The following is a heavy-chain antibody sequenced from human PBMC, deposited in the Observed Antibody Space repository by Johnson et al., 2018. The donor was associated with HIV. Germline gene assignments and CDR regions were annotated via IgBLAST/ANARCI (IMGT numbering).Heavy chain of an antibody. CDR3: ARDPDPFREYNGEAFDI. J-gene: IGHJ3*02. D-gene: IGHD3-10*01. Sequence: QVQLVESGGGVVQPGRSLRLSCAASGFTFSSYAMHWVRQAPGKGLEWVAVISYDGSNKYYADSVKGRFTISRDSSKDTLYVQMNSLRGEDTAVYYCARDPDPFREYNGEAFDIWGQGTVVTVAS. CDR1: GFTFSSYA. V-gene: IGHV3-30*04. CDR2: ISYDGSNK.